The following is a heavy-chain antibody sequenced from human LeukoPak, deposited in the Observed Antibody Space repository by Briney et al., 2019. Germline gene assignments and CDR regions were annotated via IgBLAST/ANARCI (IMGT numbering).Heavy chain of an antibody. V-gene: IGHV3-21*01. CDR2: ISSSSSYI. CDR3: ARDAYGDGYKKNFDY. Sequence: PGGSLRLSCAASGFTFSSYSMNWVRQAPGKRLEWVSSISSSSSYIYYADSVKGRFTISRDNAKNSLYLQMSSLRAEDTAVYYCARDAYGDGYKKNFDYWGQGTLVTVSS. J-gene: IGHJ4*02. CDR1: GFTFSSYS. D-gene: IGHD5-24*01.